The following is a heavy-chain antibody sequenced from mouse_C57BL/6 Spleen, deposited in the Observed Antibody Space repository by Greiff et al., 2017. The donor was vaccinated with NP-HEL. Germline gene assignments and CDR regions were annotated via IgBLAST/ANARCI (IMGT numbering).Heavy chain of an antibody. CDR3: SLVYYYGSSYLHCYFDV. V-gene: IGHV14-2*01. D-gene: IGHD1-1*01. CDR2: IDPEDGET. Sequence: EVQLQEPGAELVKPGASVKLSCTASGFNITDYYMHWVKQRTEQGLEWIGRIDPEDGETKYTPKFQGKATITEDTSSNTAYLQLSSLTSVDTAVSYCSLVYYYGSSYLHCYFDVWGTGTTVTVSS. J-gene: IGHJ1*03. CDR1: GFNITDYY.